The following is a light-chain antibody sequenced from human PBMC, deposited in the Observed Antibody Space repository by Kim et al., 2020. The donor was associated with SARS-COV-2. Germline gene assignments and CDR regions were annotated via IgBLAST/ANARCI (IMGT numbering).Light chain of an antibody. CDR2: GNN. J-gene: IGLJ1*01. CDR1: SSNIGSNT. CDR3: AAWDDSLNGYV. Sequence: ELTQPPSASGTPGQRVTISCSGSSSNIGSNTVNWYQQLPGTAPKLLIYGNNQRPSGVPDRFSGSKSGTSASLAISGLQSEDETDYYCAAWDDSLNGYVFELGPRSPS. V-gene: IGLV1-44*01.